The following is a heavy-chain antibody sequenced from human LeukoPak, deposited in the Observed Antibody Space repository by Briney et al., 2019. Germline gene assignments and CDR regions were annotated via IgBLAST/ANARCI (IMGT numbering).Heavy chain of an antibody. CDR2: IYHSGKT. CDR3: ARLWYGRYFDL. Sequence: SETLSLTCTVSGGSISSTNYYWGWIRQPPGKGLEWIGSIYHSGKTYYNPSLKSRVTISVDTSKNQFSLKLSSVTAADTAVFVCARLWYGRYFDLWGQGTLVTVSS. V-gene: IGHV4-39*01. CDR1: GGSISSTNYY. D-gene: IGHD3-10*01. J-gene: IGHJ4*02.